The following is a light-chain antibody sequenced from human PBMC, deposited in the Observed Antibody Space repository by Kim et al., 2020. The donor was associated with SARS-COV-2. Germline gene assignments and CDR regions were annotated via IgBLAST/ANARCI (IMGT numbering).Light chain of an antibody. V-gene: IGKV1-13*02. CDR3: QHFHSYPNT. J-gene: IGKJ5*01. Sequence: AEEGDRVTSTCRASQSIRNVLAWYQQQPGKPPTILIYSDSRLQSGIPSRFSGSESGTDFTLTISSLQPEDFATYYCQHFHSYPNTIGQGTQLEIK. CDR1: QSIRNV. CDR2: SDS.